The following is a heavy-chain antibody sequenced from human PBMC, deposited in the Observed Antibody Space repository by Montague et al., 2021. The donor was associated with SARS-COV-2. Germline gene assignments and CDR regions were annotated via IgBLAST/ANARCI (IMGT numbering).Heavy chain of an antibody. V-gene: IGHV4-31*03. CDR1: GGSISSGGYY. D-gene: IGHD2-8*01. J-gene: IGHJ6*02. Sequence: TLSLTCTVYGGSISSGGYYWSWIRQHPGKGLEWIGYIYYSGSTNYNPSLKSRLTISVDTSKNQFSLKLSSVTAADTAVYYCARGEGVMVYVYGMDVWGQGTTVTVSS. CDR3: ARGEGVMVYVYGMDV. CDR2: IYYSGST.